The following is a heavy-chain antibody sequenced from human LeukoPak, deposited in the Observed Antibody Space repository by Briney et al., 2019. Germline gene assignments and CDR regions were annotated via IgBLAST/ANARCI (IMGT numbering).Heavy chain of an antibody. Sequence: SETLSLTCTVSGGSISSSSYYWGWIRQPPGKGLEWIGEINHSGSTNYNPSLKSRVTISVDTSKNQFSLKLSSVTAADTAVYYCARGRNDYVWGSYRFPYYFDYWGQGTLVTVSS. V-gene: IGHV4-39*07. D-gene: IGHD3-16*02. J-gene: IGHJ4*02. CDR2: INHSGST. CDR3: ARGRNDYVWGSYRFPYYFDY. CDR1: GGSISSSSYY.